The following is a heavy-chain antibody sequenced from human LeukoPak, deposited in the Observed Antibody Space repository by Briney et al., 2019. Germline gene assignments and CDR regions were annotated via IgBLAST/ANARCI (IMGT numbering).Heavy chain of an antibody. CDR1: RFTFSGYW. D-gene: IGHD3-10*01. CDR3: AKDLIGLWFGEGVYYYGMDV. V-gene: IGHV3-7*03. CDR2: IKQDGSEK. Sequence: PGGSLRLSCAASRFTFSGYWMSWVHQAPGKGLEWVANIKQDGSEKYYVDSVKGRFTISRDNSKNTLYLQMNSLRAEDTAVYYCAKDLIGLWFGEGVYYYGMDVWGQGTTVTVSS. J-gene: IGHJ6*02.